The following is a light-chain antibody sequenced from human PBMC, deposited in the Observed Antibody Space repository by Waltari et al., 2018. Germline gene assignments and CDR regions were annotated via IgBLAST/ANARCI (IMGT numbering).Light chain of an antibody. CDR3: SSYTSGSSYV. CDR1: SSDVGGYNY. J-gene: IGLJ1*01. CDR2: DVN. V-gene: IGLV2-14*03. Sequence: QSALTQPASVSGSPGQSITISCTGTSSDVGGYNYVSWYQQHPGKAPKLMIYDVNNRPSGVSNRFSCSKSGNTASLTISGLQAEDEADYYCSSYTSGSSYVFGTGTKVTVL.